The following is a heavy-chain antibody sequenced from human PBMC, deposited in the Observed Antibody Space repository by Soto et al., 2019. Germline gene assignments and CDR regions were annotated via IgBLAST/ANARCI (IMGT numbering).Heavy chain of an antibody. D-gene: IGHD2-2*01. Sequence: GASGKVSCKASGGTFSSYAISWVRQAPGQGLEWMGGIIPIFGTANYAQKFQGRVTITADKSTRTAYMELSSLRSEDTAVYYCARAIVVVPAAMRRRYYYGMDVWGQGTTVTVSS. CDR3: ARAIVVVPAAMRRRYYYGMDV. J-gene: IGHJ6*02. CDR2: IIPIFGTA. V-gene: IGHV1-69*06. CDR1: GGTFSSYA.